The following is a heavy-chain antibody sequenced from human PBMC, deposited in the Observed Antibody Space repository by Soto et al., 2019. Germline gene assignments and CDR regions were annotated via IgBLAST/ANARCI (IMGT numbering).Heavy chain of an antibody. CDR1: GFTFTDHH. J-gene: IGHJ1*01. V-gene: IGHV3-11*06. Sequence: GGSLRLSCEASGFTFTDHHMSWIRQAPGKGLEWVALISETGSHTAYAESVKGRFTISRDNARPSVFLQMNSLRSDDTAVYFCARSLRATSPLTFWGQGTPVTVSS. D-gene: IGHD7-27*01. CDR2: ISETGSHT. CDR3: ARSLRATSPLTF.